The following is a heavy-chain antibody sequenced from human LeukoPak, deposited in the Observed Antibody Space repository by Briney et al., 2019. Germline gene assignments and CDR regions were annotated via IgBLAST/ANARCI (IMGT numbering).Heavy chain of an antibody. V-gene: IGHV4-59*01. CDR1: GGSISSYY. J-gene: IGHJ5*02. CDR2: IYYSGST. Sequence: SETLSLTCTVSGGSISSYYWSWIRQPPGKGLEWIGYIYYSGSTNYNPSLKSRVTISVDTSKNQFSLKLSSVTAADTAVYYCARDRGIVATINWFDPWGQGTLVTVSS. D-gene: IGHD5-12*01. CDR3: ARDRGIVATINWFDP.